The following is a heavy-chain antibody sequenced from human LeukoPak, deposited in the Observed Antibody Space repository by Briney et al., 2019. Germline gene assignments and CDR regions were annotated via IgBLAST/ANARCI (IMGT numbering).Heavy chain of an antibody. J-gene: IGHJ4*02. CDR3: AREHDYGDYELDY. V-gene: IGHV3-33*01. CDR2: IWYDGSNK. D-gene: IGHD4-17*01. Sequence: PGGSLRLSCAASGFTFSSYGMHWVRQAPGKGLEWVAVIWYDGSNKYYADSVKGRFTISRDNSKNTLYLQMNSLRAEDTAVYYCAREHDYGDYELDYWGQGTLVTVSS. CDR1: GFTFSSYG.